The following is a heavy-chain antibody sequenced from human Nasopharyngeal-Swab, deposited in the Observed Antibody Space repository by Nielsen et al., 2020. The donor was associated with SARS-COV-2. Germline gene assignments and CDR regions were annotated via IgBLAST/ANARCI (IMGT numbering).Heavy chain of an antibody. CDR3: ASSPFRITIFGVVIGNWFDP. CDR2: IYYSGST. V-gene: IGHV4-39*01. Sequence: WIRQPPGKGLEWIGEIYYSGSTYYNPSLKSRVTISVDTSKNQFSLKLSSVTAADTAVYYCASSPFRITIFGVVIGNWFDPWGQGTLVTVSS. D-gene: IGHD3-3*01. J-gene: IGHJ5*02.